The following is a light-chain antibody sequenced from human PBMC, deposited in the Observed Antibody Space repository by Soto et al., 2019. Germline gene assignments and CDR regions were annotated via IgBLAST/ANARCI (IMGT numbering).Light chain of an antibody. CDR1: QSVSSN. Sequence: EIVMTQSPATLSVPPGERATLSCRASQSVSSNLAWYQQKPGQAPRLLIYGASTRATGIPARFSGSGSGTEFTLTISSLQSEDFAVYYCQQYNNWPPWTFGRGTKVEIK. CDR2: GAS. J-gene: IGKJ1*01. CDR3: QQYNNWPPWT. V-gene: IGKV3-15*01.